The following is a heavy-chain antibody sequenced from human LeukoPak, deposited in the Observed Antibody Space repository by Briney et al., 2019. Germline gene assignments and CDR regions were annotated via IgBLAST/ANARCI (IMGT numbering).Heavy chain of an antibody. CDR1: GFTFSSYS. D-gene: IGHD3-10*01. CDR2: ISSSSSTI. V-gene: IGHV3-48*01. J-gene: IGHJ4*02. Sequence: GGSLRLSCAASGFTFSSYSMTWVRQAPGKGLEWVSYISSSSSTIYYADSVKGRFTISRDNAKNSLYLQMNSLRAEDTAVYYCARSWALWFGEGFDCWGQGTLVTVSS. CDR3: ARSWALWFGEGFDC.